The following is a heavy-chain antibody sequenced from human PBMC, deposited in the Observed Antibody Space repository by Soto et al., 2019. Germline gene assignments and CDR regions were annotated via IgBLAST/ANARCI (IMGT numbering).Heavy chain of an antibody. V-gene: IGHV3-30*18. Sequence: QVLLVESGGGVVQPGRSLRLSCATSGFTFNSYGMHWVRQAPGKGLEWLAVISYDGSETYYTDSVKGRFTISRVHSTVHLQLDGLRVDDTATYYCAKGGGSTTRTEIDVWGQGTLVIVSS. CDR1: GFTFNSYG. J-gene: IGHJ4*02. CDR3: AKGGGSTTRTEIDV. D-gene: IGHD6-13*01. CDR2: ISYDGSET.